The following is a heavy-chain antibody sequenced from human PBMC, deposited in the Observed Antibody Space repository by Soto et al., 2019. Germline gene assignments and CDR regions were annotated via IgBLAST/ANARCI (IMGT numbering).Heavy chain of an antibody. CDR1: GYTFTSYY. V-gene: IGHV1-46*01. D-gene: IGHD7-27*01. Sequence: ASVKVSCKASGYTFTSYYMHWERQAPGQGLEWMGIINPSGGSTSYAQKFQGRVTMTRDTSTSTVYMELSSLRSEDTAVYYCAVGPGVNWFDPWGQGTLVTVSS. J-gene: IGHJ5*02. CDR2: INPSGGST. CDR3: AVGPGVNWFDP.